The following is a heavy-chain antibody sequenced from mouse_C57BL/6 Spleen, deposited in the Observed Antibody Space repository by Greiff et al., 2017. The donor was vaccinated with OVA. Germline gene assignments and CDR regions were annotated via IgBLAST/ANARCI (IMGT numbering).Heavy chain of an antibody. J-gene: IGHJ3*01. CDR1: GFTFSDYG. Sequence: EVKVVESGGGLVKPGGSLKLSCAASGFTFSDYGMHWVRQAPEQGLEWVAYISSGSSTTYYADTVKGRFTISGDNANNTLYLQMTSLRSEDTAMYYCATADGFAYWGQGTLVTVSA. CDR2: ISSGSSTT. V-gene: IGHV5-17*01. CDR3: ATADGFAY.